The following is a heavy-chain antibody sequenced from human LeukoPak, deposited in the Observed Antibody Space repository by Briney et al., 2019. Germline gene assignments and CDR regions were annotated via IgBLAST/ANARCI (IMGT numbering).Heavy chain of an antibody. CDR1: GYTFTGYY. V-gene: IGHV1-2*02. CDR3: ARETYGSGSYSSSFDY. CDR2: INPNSGGT. Sequence: ASVKVSCKASGYTFTGYYMHWVRQAPGQGLEWMGWINPNSGGTNYAQKFQGRVTMTRDTSISTAYMELSSLRSEDTAVYYCARETYGSGSYSSSFDYWGQGTLVTVSS. J-gene: IGHJ4*02. D-gene: IGHD3-10*01.